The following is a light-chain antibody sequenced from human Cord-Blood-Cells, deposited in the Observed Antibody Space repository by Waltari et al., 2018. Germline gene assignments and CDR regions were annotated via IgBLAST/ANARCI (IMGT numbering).Light chain of an antibody. Sequence: QSVLTQPPSASGTPGQRVTISCSGSSSNIGSNTVNWYQQLPGTAPKLLIYSNNQRPSGVPDRFSGSKSGTSASLAIRGLQSEDEGDYYCAAWDDSLNGPVFGGGTKLSVL. J-gene: IGLJ3*02. CDR1: SSNIGSNT. V-gene: IGLV1-44*01. CDR2: SNN. CDR3: AAWDDSLNGPV.